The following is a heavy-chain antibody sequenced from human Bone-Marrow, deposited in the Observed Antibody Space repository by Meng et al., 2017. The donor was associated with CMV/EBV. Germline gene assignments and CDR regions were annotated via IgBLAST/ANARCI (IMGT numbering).Heavy chain of an antibody. Sequence: CTVYSGHMNSGDYCWSWIRQHPEKGLEWIGYTYYDGTTHYSPSLRSRVTISVDTSKNQFSLKLNSVTAADTAVYYCARQAPDNWFDPWGQGALVTVSS. CDR1: SGHMNSGDYC. V-gene: IGHV4-31*03. CDR3: ARQAPDNWFDP. CDR2: TYYDGTT. J-gene: IGHJ5*02.